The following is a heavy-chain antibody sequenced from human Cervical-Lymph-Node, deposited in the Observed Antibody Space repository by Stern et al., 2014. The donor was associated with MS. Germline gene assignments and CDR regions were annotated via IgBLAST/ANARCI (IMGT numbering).Heavy chain of an antibody. V-gene: IGHV7-4-1*02. J-gene: IGHJ6*02. CDR3: ARGGASWRYGMDV. D-gene: IGHD5-12*01. CDR2: INTNPGHP. CDR1: GYSFTNYA. Sequence: VQLVQSGSELKKPGASVKVSCKASGYSFTNYAMNWVRQAPGQGLEWMGWINTNPGHPTYGQGYTGRFVLSLNTSVSTAYLQISSLKVEDAAVYYCARGGASWRYGMDVWGQGTTVTVSS.